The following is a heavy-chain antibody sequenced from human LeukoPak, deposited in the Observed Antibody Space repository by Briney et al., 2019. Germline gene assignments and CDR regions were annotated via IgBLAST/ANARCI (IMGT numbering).Heavy chain of an antibody. Sequence: SVKVSCKASGGTFSSYAISWVRQAPGQGLEWMGGIIPIFGTANYAQKFQGRVTITTDESTSTAYMELSSLRSEDTAVYYCARILGTEGYCSGGSCYSADYWGQGTLVTVSS. J-gene: IGHJ4*02. D-gene: IGHD2-15*01. CDR1: GGTFSSYA. CDR3: ARILGTEGYCSGGSCYSADY. V-gene: IGHV1-69*05. CDR2: IIPIFGTA.